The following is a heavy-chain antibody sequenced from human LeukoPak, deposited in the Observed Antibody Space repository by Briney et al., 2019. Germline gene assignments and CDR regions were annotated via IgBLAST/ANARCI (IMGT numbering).Heavy chain of an antibody. Sequence: GGLRLSRVPSRFSLRRYVIVWVRPAPRRGLEYVSGISSNGGNTYYGNSVKGRFTTSRDNSKDTLHQEMGSLKTEEVAVYCCARAIRWASDYWGQGTLVTVSS. V-gene: IGHV3-64*01. CDR2: ISSNGGNT. J-gene: IGHJ4*02. CDR3: ARAIRWASDY. CDR1: RFSLRRYV. D-gene: IGHD4-23*01.